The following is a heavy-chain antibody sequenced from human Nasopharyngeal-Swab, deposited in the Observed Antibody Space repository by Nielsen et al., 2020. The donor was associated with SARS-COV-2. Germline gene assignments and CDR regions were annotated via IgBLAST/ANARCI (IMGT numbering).Heavy chain of an antibody. D-gene: IGHD3-22*01. CDR1: GFTFSNAW. V-gene: IGHV3-15*01. Sequence: GGSLSLSCAASGFTFSNAWMSWVRQAPGKGLEWVGRIKSKTDGGTTDYAAPVKGRFTISRDDSKNTLYLQMNSLKTEDTAVYYCTTDQTYYYDSSGYRLIDYWGQGTLVTVSS. CDR2: IKSKTDGGTT. J-gene: IGHJ4*02. CDR3: TTDQTYYYDSSGYRLIDY.